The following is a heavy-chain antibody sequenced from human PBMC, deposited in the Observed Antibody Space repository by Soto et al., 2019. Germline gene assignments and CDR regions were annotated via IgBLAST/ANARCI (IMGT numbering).Heavy chain of an antibody. J-gene: IGHJ2*01. Sequence: EVQLLESGGGLVQPGGSLRLSCAASGFTFSSYAMSWVRQAPGKGLEWVSVISGSGGSTYYADSVKGRFTISRDNSKNTQYLQMNSLRAEDTAVYYCAKRNWGGWYFDLWGRGTLVTVSS. CDR3: AKRNWGGWYFDL. V-gene: IGHV3-23*01. CDR1: GFTFSSYA. CDR2: ISGSGGST. D-gene: IGHD7-27*01.